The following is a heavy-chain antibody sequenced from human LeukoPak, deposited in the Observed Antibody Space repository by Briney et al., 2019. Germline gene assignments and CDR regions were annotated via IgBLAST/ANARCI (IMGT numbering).Heavy chain of an antibody. J-gene: IGHJ5*02. V-gene: IGHV4-59*08. Sequence: SETLSLTCTVSGGSISSYYWSWIRQPPGKGLEWIGYIYYSGSTNYNPSLKSRVTISVDTSKNQFSPKLSSVTAADTAVYYCARLRFLEWFSGFDPWGQGTLVTVSS. CDR1: GGSISSYY. CDR3: ARLRFLEWFSGFDP. CDR2: IYYSGST. D-gene: IGHD3-3*01.